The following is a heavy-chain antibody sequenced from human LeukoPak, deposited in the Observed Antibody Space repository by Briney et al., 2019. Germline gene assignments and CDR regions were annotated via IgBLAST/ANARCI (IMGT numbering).Heavy chain of an antibody. CDR3: AVHKLAAAGGDYYYYYYYGMDV. V-gene: IGHV1-18*01. Sequence: ASVKVSCKASGYTFTSYGISWVRQAPGQGLEWMGWISAYNGNTNYAQKLQGRVTMTTDTSTSTAYMELRSLRSDDTAVYYCAVHKLAAAGGDYYYYYYYGMDVWGQGTTVTVSS. J-gene: IGHJ6*02. CDR1: GYTFTSYG. D-gene: IGHD6-13*01. CDR2: ISAYNGNT.